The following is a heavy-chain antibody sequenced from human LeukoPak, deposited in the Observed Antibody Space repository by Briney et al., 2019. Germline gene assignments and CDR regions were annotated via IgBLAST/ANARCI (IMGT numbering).Heavy chain of an antibody. D-gene: IGHD6-13*01. V-gene: IGHV1-8*01. CDR2: MNPNSGNT. CDR1: GYTFTSYG. CDR3: ASDHLSIAATGMRY. J-gene: IGHJ4*02. Sequence: ASVKVSCKASGYTFTSYGINWVRQATGQGLEWMAWMNPNSGNTDYAQKFQGRVTMTRNTSISTAYMELSSLRSEDTAMYYCASDHLSIAATGMRYWGQGTLVTVSS.